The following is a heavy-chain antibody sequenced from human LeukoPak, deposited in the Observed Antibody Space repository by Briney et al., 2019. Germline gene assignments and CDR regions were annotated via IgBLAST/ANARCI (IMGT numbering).Heavy chain of an antibody. CDR3: ASMRYRHDAFDI. D-gene: IGHD1-1*01. V-gene: IGHV5-51*01. CDR2: IYPGDSDT. J-gene: IGHJ3*02. Sequence: XXLXWMVIIYPGDSDTRYSPSFQGQVTISADKSISTAYLQWSSLKASDTAMYYCASMRYRHDAFDIWGQGTMVTVSS.